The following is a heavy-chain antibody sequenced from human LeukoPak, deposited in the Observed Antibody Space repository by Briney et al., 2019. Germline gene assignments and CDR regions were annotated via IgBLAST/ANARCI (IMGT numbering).Heavy chain of an antibody. Sequence: PGGSLRLPCAASGFTFSSYGMHWVRQAPGKGLEWVAVISYDGSNKYYADSVKGRFTISRDNSENTLYLQMNSLRAEDTAVYYCAKDKSTMIVVVSYFDYWGQGTLVTVSS. CDR1: GFTFSSYG. V-gene: IGHV3-30*18. CDR2: ISYDGSNK. CDR3: AKDKSTMIVVVSYFDY. D-gene: IGHD3-22*01. J-gene: IGHJ4*02.